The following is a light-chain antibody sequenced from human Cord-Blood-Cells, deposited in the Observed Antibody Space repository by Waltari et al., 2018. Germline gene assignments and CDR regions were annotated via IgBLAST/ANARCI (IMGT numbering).Light chain of an antibody. CDR2: WAS. Sequence: DIVMTQSPASLAVSLGERATIHCKSSQSVLYSSTNKNYLAWYQQKPGQPPKLLIYWASTRESGVPDRFSGSGSGTDFTLTISSLQAEDVAVYYCQQYYSTPYSFGQGTKLEIK. CDR3: QQYYSTPYS. V-gene: IGKV4-1*01. J-gene: IGKJ2*03. CDR1: QSVLYSSTNKNY.